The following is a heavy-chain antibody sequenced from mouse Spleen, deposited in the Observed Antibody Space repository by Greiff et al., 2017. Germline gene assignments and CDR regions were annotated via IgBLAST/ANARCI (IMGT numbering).Heavy chain of an antibody. V-gene: IGHV14-3*02. D-gene: IGHD2-1*01. Sequence: EVQLQQSGAELVKPGASVKLSCTASGFNIKDTYMHWVKQRPEQGLEWIGRIDPANGNTKYDPKFQGKATITADTSSNTAYLQLSSLTSEDTAVYYCARCPFYYGNYVGYFDYWGQGTTLTVSS. CDR3: ARCPFYYGNYVGYFDY. J-gene: IGHJ2*01. CDR1: GFNIKDTY. CDR2: IDPANGNT.